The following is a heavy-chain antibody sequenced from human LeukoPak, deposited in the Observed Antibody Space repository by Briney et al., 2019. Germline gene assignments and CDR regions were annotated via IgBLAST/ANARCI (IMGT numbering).Heavy chain of an antibody. CDR3: ARLPSSSPWAAIDYYYMDV. J-gene: IGHJ6*03. CDR1: GFTFSSYW. Sequence: PGGSLRLSCAASGFTFSSYWMSWVRQAPGKGLEWVANIKQDGSEKYYVDSVKGRFTISRDNAKNSLYLQMNSLRAEDTAVYYCARLPSSSPWAAIDYYYMDVWGKGTTVTISS. V-gene: IGHV3-7*01. CDR2: IKQDGSEK. D-gene: IGHD2-2*02.